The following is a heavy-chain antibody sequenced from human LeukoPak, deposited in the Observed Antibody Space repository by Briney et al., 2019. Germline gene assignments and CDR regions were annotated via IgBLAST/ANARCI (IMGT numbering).Heavy chain of an antibody. CDR1: GYSISSGYY. V-gene: IGHV4-38-2*02. J-gene: IGHJ4*02. Sequence: SETLSLTCTVSGYSISSGYYWGWIRQPPGKGLEWIGSIYHSGSTYYNPSLKSRVTISVDTSKNQFSLELSSVTAADTAVYYCAREGEMATGGYYFDYWGQGTLVTVSS. CDR2: IYHSGST. CDR3: AREGEMATGGYYFDY. D-gene: IGHD5-24*01.